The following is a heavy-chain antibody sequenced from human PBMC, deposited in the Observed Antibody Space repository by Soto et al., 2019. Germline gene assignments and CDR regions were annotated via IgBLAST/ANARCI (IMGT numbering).Heavy chain of an antibody. CDR3: ARGGGPHLRYHDYVWGRRYYFDY. CDR2: INHSGST. V-gene: IGHV4-34*01. Sequence: ERGCLSCAVEAGRWGGYGWSWSRRPPGGGLEWSAEINHSGSTNYNPSLKSRVTISVDTSKNQFSLKLSSVPAADTAVYYCARGGGPHLRYHDYVWGRRYYFDYWG. J-gene: IGHJ4*01. CDR1: AGRWGGYG. D-gene: IGHD3-16*01.